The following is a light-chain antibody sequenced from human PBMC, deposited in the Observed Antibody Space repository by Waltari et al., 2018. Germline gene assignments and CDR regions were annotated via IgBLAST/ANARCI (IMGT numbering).Light chain of an antibody. Sequence: SYELTQPPSVSVSPGQTASITCSGDRLGDKYAYWYQQKPGQYPVRVIYQDSRRSSGIPERFSGSNSGNTATLTISGSQAMDEADYYCQAWDSNTVVFGGGTKLTVL. CDR3: QAWDSNTVV. J-gene: IGLJ2*01. V-gene: IGLV3-1*01. CDR1: RLGDKY. CDR2: QDS.